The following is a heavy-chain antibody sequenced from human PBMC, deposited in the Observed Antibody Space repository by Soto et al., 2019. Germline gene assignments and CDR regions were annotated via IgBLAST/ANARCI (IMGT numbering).Heavy chain of an antibody. CDR1: GFSFSDHS. CDR2: ISSSGDNI. J-gene: IGHJ4*02. Sequence: GGSLRLSCVGSGFSFSDHSMSWVRRAPGKGLQWVSYISSSGDNIHYADSVKGRFTVSRDNAKNTLFLRMNSLRDDDTAVYYCARLPKGSLVTAWGQGTLVTVSS. V-gene: IGHV3-48*02. D-gene: IGHD2-21*02. CDR3: ARLPKGSLVTA.